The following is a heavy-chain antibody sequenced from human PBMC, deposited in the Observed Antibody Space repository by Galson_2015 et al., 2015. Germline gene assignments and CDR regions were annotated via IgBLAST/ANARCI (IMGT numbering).Heavy chain of an antibody. CDR3: ARGGGGSQHDAFDI. J-gene: IGHJ3*02. Sequence: SLRLSCAASGFTFSSYGMHWVRQAPGKGLEWVAVIWYDGSNKYYADSVKGRFTISRDNSKNTLYLQMNSLRAEDTAVYYCARGGGGSQHDAFDIWGQGTMVTVSS. D-gene: IGHD3-16*01. CDR2: IWYDGSNK. V-gene: IGHV3-33*01. CDR1: GFTFSSYG.